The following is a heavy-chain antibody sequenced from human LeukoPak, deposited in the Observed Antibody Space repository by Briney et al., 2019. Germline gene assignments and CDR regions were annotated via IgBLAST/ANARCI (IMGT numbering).Heavy chain of an antibody. D-gene: IGHD3-10*01. CDR1: GYSFTSYW. V-gene: IGHV5-51*01. J-gene: IGHJ3*02. CDR2: IYPGDSDT. CDR3: ARPRGGSGSYYDAFDI. Sequence: GESLKISCXGSGYSFTSYWIGWVRQMPGKGLEWMGIIYPGDSDTRYSPSFQGQVTISADKSISTAYLQWSSLKASDTAMYYCARPRGGSGSYYDAFDIWGQGTMVTVSS.